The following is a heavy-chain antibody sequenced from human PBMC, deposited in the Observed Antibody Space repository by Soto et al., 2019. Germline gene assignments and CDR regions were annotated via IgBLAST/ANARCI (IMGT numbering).Heavy chain of an antibody. J-gene: IGHJ3*02. CDR2: IYWDNDK. CDR3: AHDSTVVASTDGAFDI. D-gene: IGHD2-15*01. Sequence: QITFKESGPTLVKPTQTLTLTCTFSGLSLSTNGVGVGWIRQPPGKALEWLALIYWDNDKRYSPSLKSRLTITKDTSKNQVVLTMTRMDPVDTGTYSCAHDSTVVASTDGAFDIWGQGTMVTVSS. CDR1: GLSLSTNGVG. V-gene: IGHV2-5*02.